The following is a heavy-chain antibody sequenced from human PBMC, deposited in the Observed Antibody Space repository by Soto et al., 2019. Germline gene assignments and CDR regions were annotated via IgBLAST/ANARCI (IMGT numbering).Heavy chain of an antibody. CDR1: GFTFSSYA. V-gene: IGHV3-23*01. D-gene: IGHD2-2*02. Sequence: VSLRLSCAASGFTFSSYAMSWVRQAPGKGLEWVSAISGSGGSTYYADSVKGRFTISRDNSKNTLYLQMNSLRAEDTAVYYCAKDREDIVVVPAAILSWGQGTLVTV. CDR3: AKDREDIVVVPAAILS. J-gene: IGHJ5*02. CDR2: ISGSGGST.